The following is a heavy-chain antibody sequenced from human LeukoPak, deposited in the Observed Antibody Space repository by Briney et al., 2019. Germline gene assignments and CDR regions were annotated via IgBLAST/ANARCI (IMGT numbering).Heavy chain of an antibody. D-gene: IGHD3-22*01. J-gene: IGHJ4*02. CDR2: INPSGGST. CDR3: ARVASYDSSAYYGY. Sequence: ASVKVSCKTSGYTFINYYMHWVRQAPGQGLEWMGIINPSGGSTRYAQKFQGRVTMTRDTSTSTVYMEESGLISEDTAVYYCARVASYDSSAYYGYWGQGTLVTVSS. V-gene: IGHV1-46*01. CDR1: GYTFINYY.